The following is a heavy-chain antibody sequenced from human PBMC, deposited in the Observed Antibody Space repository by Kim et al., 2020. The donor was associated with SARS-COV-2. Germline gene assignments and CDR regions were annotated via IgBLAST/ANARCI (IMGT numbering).Heavy chain of an antibody. V-gene: IGHV3-23*01. CDR3: AKDSRPFRTLLDMNWFDP. Sequence: GGSLRLSCAASGFTFSSYAMSWVRQAPGKGLEWVSAISGSGGSTYYADSVKGRFTISRDNSKNTLYLQMNSLRAEDTAVYYCAKDSRPFRTLLDMNWFDPWGQGTLVTISS. J-gene: IGHJ5*02. CDR1: GFTFSSYA. D-gene: IGHD2-2*03. CDR2: ISGSGGST.